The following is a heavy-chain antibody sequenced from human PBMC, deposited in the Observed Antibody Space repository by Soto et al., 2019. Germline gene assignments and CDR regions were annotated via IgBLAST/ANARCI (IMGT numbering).Heavy chain of an antibody. CDR1: GFTYSSYG. D-gene: IGHD1-26*01. Sequence: QVPLVESGGGVVHPGRSLRLSCAASGFTYSSYGMHWVRQAPGKGLEWVAVIWYDGSNKYCADSVKGRFTISRDNSKNTLYLQMNSLRAEDTAVYYCARDREVGAAMVDYWGQGTLVTVSS. CDR3: ARDREVGAAMVDY. V-gene: IGHV3-33*01. J-gene: IGHJ4*02. CDR2: IWYDGSNK.